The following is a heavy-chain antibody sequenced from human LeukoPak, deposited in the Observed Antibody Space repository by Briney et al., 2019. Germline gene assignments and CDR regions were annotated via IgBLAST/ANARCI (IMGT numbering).Heavy chain of an antibody. CDR2: INPNSGGT. CDR3: ARALGHSYGSGSLEGYYYYFVDV. D-gene: IGHD3-10*01. CDR1: GYTFTGYY. Sequence: ASVKVSCKASGYTFTGYYMHWVRQAPGQGLEWMGWINPNSGGTTYAHNFQGRVTMTRDTSISTVYMDLSRLRSDDTAVYYCARALGHSYGSGSLEGYYYYFVDVWGKGTTVTIS. V-gene: IGHV1-2*02. J-gene: IGHJ6*03.